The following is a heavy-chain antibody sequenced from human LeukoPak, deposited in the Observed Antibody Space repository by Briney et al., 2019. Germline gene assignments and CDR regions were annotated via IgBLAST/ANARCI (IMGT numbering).Heavy chain of an antibody. CDR1: GGSFSGYY. Sequence: SETLSLTCAVYGGSFSGYYWSWIRQPPGKGLEWIEEINHSGSTNYNPSLKSRVTISVDTSKNQFSLKLSSVTAADTAVYYCARLNIAAAGMGDWFDPWGQGTLVTVSS. CDR2: INHSGST. CDR3: ARLNIAAAGMGDWFDP. J-gene: IGHJ5*02. D-gene: IGHD6-13*01. V-gene: IGHV4-34*01.